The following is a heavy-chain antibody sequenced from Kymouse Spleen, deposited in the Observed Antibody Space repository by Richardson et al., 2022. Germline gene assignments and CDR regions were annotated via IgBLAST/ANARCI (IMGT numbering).Heavy chain of an antibody. CDR2: IWYDGSNK. J-gene: IGHJ6*02. D-gene: IGHD2-8*01. Sequence: QVQLVESGGGVVQPGRSLRLSCAASGFTFSSYGMHWVRQAPGKGLEWVAVIWYDGSNKYYADSVKGRFTISRDNSKNTLYLQMNSLRAEDTAVYYCARGCTNGVCYRDGMDVWGQGTTVTVSS. V-gene: IGHV3-33*01. CDR3: ARGCTNGVCYRDGMDV. CDR1: GFTFSSYG.